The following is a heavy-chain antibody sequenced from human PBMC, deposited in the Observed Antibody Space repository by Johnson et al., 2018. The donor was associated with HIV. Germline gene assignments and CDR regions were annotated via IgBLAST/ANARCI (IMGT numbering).Heavy chain of an antibody. CDR1: GFTFSDYY. CDR2: ASGSGGTT. CDR3: ARVGSSWGRDAFDI. V-gene: IGHV3-11*04. J-gene: IGHJ3*02. Sequence: QMLLVESGGGLVKPGGSLRLSCAASGFTFSDYYMSWIRQAPGKGLEWVSGASGSGGTTYYSDSVKGRFTISRDNARDTLYLQMNSLRAEDTAVYYCARVGSSWGRDAFDIWGQGTMVTVSS. D-gene: IGHD6-13*01.